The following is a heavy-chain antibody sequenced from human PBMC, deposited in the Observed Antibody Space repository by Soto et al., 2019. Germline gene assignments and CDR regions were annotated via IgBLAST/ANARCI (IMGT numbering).Heavy chain of an antibody. CDR1: GYSFTTYW. D-gene: IGHD3-3*02. V-gene: IGHV5-51*01. J-gene: IGHJ4*02. CDR3: ARHSGSFDSIGRLAGKFDF. CDR2: IYPGDSDT. Sequence: PGESLKISCQGSGYSFTTYWIGWVRQMPGKGLEWMGIIYPGDSDTRYSPSFQGQITISADKSISTAYLQWSSLKASDTAIYYCARHSGSFDSIGRLAGKFDFWGQGTQVTVSS.